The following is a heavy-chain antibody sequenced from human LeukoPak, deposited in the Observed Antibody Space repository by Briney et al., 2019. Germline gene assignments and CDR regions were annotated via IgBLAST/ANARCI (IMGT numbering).Heavy chain of an antibody. Sequence: SETLSHTCAVEGGAFNDYYWSWVRQSPEKGLEWIAEINQGGSTIYNPSLKNRVTMSIDTTRKHFSLQLASLTAADTAVYFCARRGIWIQWNFEYWGQGVLVTVSS. CDR1: GGAFNDYY. CDR3: ARRGIWIQWNFEY. CDR2: INQGGST. V-gene: IGHV4-34*01. D-gene: IGHD5-12*01. J-gene: IGHJ4*02.